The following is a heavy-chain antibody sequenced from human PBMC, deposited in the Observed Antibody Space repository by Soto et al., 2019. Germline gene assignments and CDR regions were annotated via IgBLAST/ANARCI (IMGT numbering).Heavy chain of an antibody. CDR3: VKGQRPPGAFDI. Sequence: LRLSCSASGFTFSSYAMHWVRQAPGKGLEYVSAISSNGGSTYYADSVKGRFTISRDNSKSTLYLQMSSLRAEDTAVYYCVKGQRPPGAFDIWGQGTMVTVSS. J-gene: IGHJ3*02. CDR2: ISSNGGST. V-gene: IGHV3-64D*06. D-gene: IGHD6-25*01. CDR1: GFTFSSYA.